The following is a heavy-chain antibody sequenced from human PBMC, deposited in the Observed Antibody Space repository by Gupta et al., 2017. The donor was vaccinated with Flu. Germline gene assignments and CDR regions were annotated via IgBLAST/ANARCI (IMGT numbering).Heavy chain of an antibody. J-gene: IGHJ4*02. CDR3: ARSGDYFDS. Sequence: QLHLQESGPGLVKPPETLSLTCSVSGASIVSSDHYWSWIRQTPGKGLEYIGSVYYVGTTYYNVFLESRVTISIDTSKNQFSLKLVSVTAADTALYYCARSGDYFDSWGQGALVTVSS. CDR1: GASIVSSDHY. CDR2: VYYVGTT. V-gene: IGHV4-39*01. D-gene: IGHD3-10*01.